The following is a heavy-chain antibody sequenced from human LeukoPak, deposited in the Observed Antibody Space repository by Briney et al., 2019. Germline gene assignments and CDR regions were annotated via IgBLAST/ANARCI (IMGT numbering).Heavy chain of an antibody. V-gene: IGHV1-2*02. D-gene: IGHD3-3*01. Sequence: ASVKVSCKASGYTFTGYYIHWVRQAPGQGPEWMGWINPNSGDTYYAQKFQGRVTMTRDTSITTAYMELSSLRSDDTAVYYCAKDGTRYGLWSGYWHLDYWGQGTLVTVSS. J-gene: IGHJ4*02. CDR1: GYTFTGYY. CDR3: AKDGTRYGLWSGYWHLDY. CDR2: INPNSGDT.